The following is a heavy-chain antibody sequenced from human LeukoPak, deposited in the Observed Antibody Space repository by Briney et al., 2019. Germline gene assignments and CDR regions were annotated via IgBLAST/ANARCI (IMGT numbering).Heavy chain of an antibody. CDR1: GFTFSSYG. D-gene: IGHD6-19*01. Sequence: GGSLRLSCAASGFTFSSYGIHWVRQAPGKGLEWVAFIRYDGSNKYYADSVKGRFTISRDNSKNTLYLQMNSLRAEDTAVYYCAKDTEYSSGWYSNRYYYYYMDVWGKGTTVTISS. J-gene: IGHJ6*03. CDR2: IRYDGSNK. CDR3: AKDTEYSSGWYSNRYYYYYMDV. V-gene: IGHV3-30*02.